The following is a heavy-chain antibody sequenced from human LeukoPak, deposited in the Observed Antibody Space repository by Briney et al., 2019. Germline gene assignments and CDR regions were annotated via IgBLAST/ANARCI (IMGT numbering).Heavy chain of an antibody. CDR3: AICYGANEGSFDY. CDR2: IYYSRST. CDR1: GGSISSSSYY. Sequence: KPSETLSLTCTVSGGSISSSSYYWGWIRQPPGKGLEWIGSIYYSRSTYYSPSLKSRVTISVDTSKNQFSLKLSSVTAADTAVYYCAICYGANEGSFDYWGQGTLVTVSS. J-gene: IGHJ4*02. D-gene: IGHD4-17*01. V-gene: IGHV4-39*01.